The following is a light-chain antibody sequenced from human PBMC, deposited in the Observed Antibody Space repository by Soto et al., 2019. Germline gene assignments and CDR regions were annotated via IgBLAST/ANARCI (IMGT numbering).Light chain of an antibody. J-gene: IGLJ1*01. CDR1: NIGGKS. CDR3: QVWDRSSDHYV. V-gene: IGLV3-21*04. CDR2: YDK. Sequence: SYELTQPPSVSVGPGKTATITCGGDNIGGKSVHWYQQKPGQAPVVVISYDKDRPSGIPERFSGSNSGNTATLTITRVEAGDEADYYCQVWDRSSDHYVFGTGTKVTVL.